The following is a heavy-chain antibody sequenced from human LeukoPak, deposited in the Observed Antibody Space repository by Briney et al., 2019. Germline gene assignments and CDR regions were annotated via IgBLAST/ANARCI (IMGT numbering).Heavy chain of an antibody. V-gene: IGHV4-59*01. CDR2: IFYSGST. Sequence: SETLSLTCSVSGGSITDYYWSWIRQSPGKGLEWVGYIFYSGSTNQNPSLKSRVTISMDMSKNEVSLRMTSVTAADTAVYYCARGAAGYSNSSSFDYWGQGTLVAVSS. J-gene: IGHJ4*02. D-gene: IGHD6-6*01. CDR3: ARGAAGYSNSSSFDY. CDR1: GGSITDYY.